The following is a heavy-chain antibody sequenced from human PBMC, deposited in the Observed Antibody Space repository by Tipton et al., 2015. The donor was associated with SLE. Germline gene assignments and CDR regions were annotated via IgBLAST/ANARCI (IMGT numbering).Heavy chain of an antibody. CDR3: ARAPPHLGFDY. CDR2: MNPNSGNT. J-gene: IGHJ4*02. Sequence: QLVQSGPEVKKPGASVKVSCKASGYTFTSFDINWVRQATGQGLEWMGWMNPNSGNTAYAQKFQGRVTMTRDTSIGTAYMELSSLRSEDTAVYYRARAPPHLGFDYWGQGTLVTVSS. V-gene: IGHV1-8*01. CDR1: GYTFTSFD. D-gene: IGHD3-3*02.